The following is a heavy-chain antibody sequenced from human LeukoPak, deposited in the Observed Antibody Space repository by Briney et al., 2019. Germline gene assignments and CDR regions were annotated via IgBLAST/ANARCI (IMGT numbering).Heavy chain of an antibody. CDR2: ISGSSKII. Sequence: GGSLTLSCAASGFTFSSYSMNWARQAPGKGVEWISYISGSSKIIHWAESLKGRFTISRDNAKNSLYLQMNSLRDEDTDVYYCARDYSSSGTFFGYYYGMDVGGQGTTVTVSS. CDR3: ARDYSSSGTFFGYYYGMDV. CDR1: GFTFSSYS. V-gene: IGHV3-48*02. J-gene: IGHJ6*02. D-gene: IGHD2-2*01.